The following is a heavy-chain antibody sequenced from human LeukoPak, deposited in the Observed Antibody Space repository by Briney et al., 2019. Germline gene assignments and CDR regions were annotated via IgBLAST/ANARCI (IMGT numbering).Heavy chain of an antibody. D-gene: IGHD3-22*01. CDR3: ARDSYYYDSSGYLGFDY. J-gene: IGHJ4*02. CDR2: IIPILGIA. V-gene: IGHV1-69*04. CDR1: GGTFSSYA. Sequence: SVKVSCKASGGTFSSYAISWVRQAPGQGLEWMGRIIPILGIANYAQKFQGRVTITADKSTSTAYMELSSLRSEDTAVYYCARDSYYYDSSGYLGFDYWGQGTLVTVSS.